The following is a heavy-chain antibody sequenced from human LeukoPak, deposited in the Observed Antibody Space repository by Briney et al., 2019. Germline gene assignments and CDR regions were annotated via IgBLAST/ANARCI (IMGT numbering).Heavy chain of an antibody. CDR1: GGTFSSYA. D-gene: IGHD2-2*01. CDR2: IIPIFGTA. V-gene: IGHV1-69*13. CDR3: AVLGVDCSSTSCYFSIADRSLDY. J-gene: IGHJ4*02. Sequence: SVKVSCKASGGTFSSYAISWVRQAPGQGHEWMGGIIPIFGTANYAQKFQGRVTITADESTSTAYMELSSLRSEDTAVYYCAVLGVDCSSTSCYFSIADRSLDYWGQGTLVTVSS.